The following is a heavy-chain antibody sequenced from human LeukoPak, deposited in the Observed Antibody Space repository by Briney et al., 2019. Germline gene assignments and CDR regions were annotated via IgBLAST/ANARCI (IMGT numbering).Heavy chain of an antibody. CDR3: AKAGHYYDSKLALF. V-gene: IGHV3-30*18. J-gene: IGHJ3*01. CDR1: GFTFSSYG. Sequence: GGSLRPSCAASGFTFSSYGMHWVRQAPGKGLEWVAVISYDGSNKYYADSVKGRFTISRDNSKNTLYLQMNSLRAEDTAVYYCAKAGHYYDSKLALFWGQGTMVTVSS. D-gene: IGHD3-22*01. CDR2: ISYDGSNK.